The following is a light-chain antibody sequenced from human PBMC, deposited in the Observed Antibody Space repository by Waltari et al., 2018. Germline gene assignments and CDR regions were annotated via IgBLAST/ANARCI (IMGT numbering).Light chain of an antibody. CDR2: DVT. Sequence: QSALTQPASVSASPGQSITISCTGTSSAVGNYDVVSWYQQHPGKAPKLMIYDVTKRPSGVSNRFSGSKSGSTASLTISGLQAEDEADYYCCSYSGIATWVFGGGTKVTVL. CDR3: CSYSGIATWV. V-gene: IGLV2-23*02. J-gene: IGLJ3*02. CDR1: SSAVGNYDV.